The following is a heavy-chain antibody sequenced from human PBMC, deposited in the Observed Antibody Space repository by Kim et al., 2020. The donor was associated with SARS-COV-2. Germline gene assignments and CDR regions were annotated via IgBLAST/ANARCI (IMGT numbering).Heavy chain of an antibody. CDR3: AXDRXXSSGYYHDY. D-gene: IGHD3-22*01. J-gene: IGHJ4*02. CDR2: ISYDGSNK. CDR1: GFTFSSYG. Sequence: GGSLRLSCAASGFTFSSYGMHWVRQAPGKGLEWVAVISYDGSNKYYADSVKGRXTTSXDNSKNTLXXXMNSLRAEDTAVYXCAXDRXXSSGYYHDYWGQGXXXTVSS. V-gene: IGHV3-30*03.